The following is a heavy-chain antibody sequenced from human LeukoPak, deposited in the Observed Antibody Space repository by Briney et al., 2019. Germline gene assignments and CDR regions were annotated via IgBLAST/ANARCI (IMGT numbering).Heavy chain of an antibody. Sequence: SGTLSLTCAVSGGSISSSNWWSWVRQPPGKGLEWIGEIYHSGSTNYNPSLKSRVTISVDTSKNQFSLKLSSVTAADTAVYYCARVASSDFSFDYWGQGTLVTVSS. V-gene: IGHV4-4*02. D-gene: IGHD2/OR15-2a*01. CDR2: IYHSGST. J-gene: IGHJ4*02. CDR3: ARVASSDFSFDY. CDR1: GGSISSSNW.